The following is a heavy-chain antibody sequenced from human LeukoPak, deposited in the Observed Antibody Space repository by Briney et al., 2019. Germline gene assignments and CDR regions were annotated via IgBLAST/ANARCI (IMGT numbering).Heavy chain of an antibody. CDR3: ARAFLLAAFDI. Sequence: SETLSLTCAVYGGSFSGYYWSWIRQPPGKGLEWIGEINHSGSTNYNPSLKSRVTISVDKSKNQFSLKLSSVTAADTAVYYCARAFLLAAFDIWGQGTMVTVSS. V-gene: IGHV4-34*01. J-gene: IGHJ3*02. D-gene: IGHD2-21*01. CDR2: INHSGST. CDR1: GGSFSGYY.